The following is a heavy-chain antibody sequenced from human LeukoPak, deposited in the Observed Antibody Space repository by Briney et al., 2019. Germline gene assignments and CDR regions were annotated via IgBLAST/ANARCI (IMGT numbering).Heavy chain of an antibody. CDR3: ARDPQWELPPYFDY. CDR1: GFTFDDYG. D-gene: IGHD1-26*01. V-gene: IGHV3-20*04. Sequence: GGSLRLSCAASGFTFDDYGMSWVRQAPGKGLEWVSGINWNGGSTGYADSVKGRFTISRDNAKNSLYLQMNSLRAEDTAVYYCARDPQWELPPYFDYWGQGTLVTVSS. J-gene: IGHJ4*02. CDR2: INWNGGST.